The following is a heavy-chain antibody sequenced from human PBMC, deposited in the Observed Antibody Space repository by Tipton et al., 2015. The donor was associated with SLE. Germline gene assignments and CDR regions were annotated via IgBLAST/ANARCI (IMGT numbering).Heavy chain of an antibody. CDR3: ATWAVERRRGRFDP. V-gene: IGHV4-61*01. CDR2: IYYSGST. CDR1: GGSVSSGSYY. Sequence: TLSLTCTVSGGSVSSGSYYWSWIRQPPGKGLEWIGYIYYSGSTNYNPSLKSRVTISVDTSKNQFSLKLSSVTAADTAVYYCATWAVERRRGRFDPWGQGTLVTVSS. D-gene: IGHD1-1*01. J-gene: IGHJ5*02.